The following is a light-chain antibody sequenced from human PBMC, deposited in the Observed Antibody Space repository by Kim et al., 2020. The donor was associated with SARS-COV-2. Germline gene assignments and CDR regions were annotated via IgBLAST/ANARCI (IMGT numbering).Light chain of an antibody. J-gene: IGKJ1*01. CDR2: AAS. Sequence: ASVGDRVTITCRASQDNSSNLAWFQQRPGKAPKSLIYAASSLQSGAPSRFSGAGSGTDFTLTISTLQAEDSGTYYCQQYSAYPRTFGQGTKVDIK. CDR1: QDNSSN. V-gene: IGKV1-16*01. CDR3: QQYSAYPRT.